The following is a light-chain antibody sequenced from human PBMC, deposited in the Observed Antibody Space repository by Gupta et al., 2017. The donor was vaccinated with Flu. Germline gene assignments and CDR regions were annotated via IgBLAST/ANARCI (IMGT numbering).Light chain of an antibody. V-gene: IGLV1-44*01. CDR3: AAWDDSLNGPV. CDR2: SNN. CDR1: SSNIGSNT. J-gene: IGLJ2*01. Sequence: SVLLQPPSASGTPGQRVTISCSGSSSNIGSNTVNWYQQLPGTAPKLLIYSNNQRPSGVPDRFSGSKSGTSASLAISGLQSEDEADYYCAAWDDSLNGPVFGGGTKLTVL.